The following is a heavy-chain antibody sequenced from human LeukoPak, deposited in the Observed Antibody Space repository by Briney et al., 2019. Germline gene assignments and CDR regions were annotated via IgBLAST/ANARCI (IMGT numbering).Heavy chain of an antibody. V-gene: IGHV4-38-2*02. CDR3: ARVRTTVTTYSYYYMDV. D-gene: IGHD4-17*01. Sequence: SETLSLTCTVSGYSISSGYYWGWIRQPPGKGLEWIGSIYHSGSTYYNPSLKSRVTISVDTSKNQFSLKLSSVTAADTAVYYCARVRTTVTTYSYYYMDVWGKGTTVTVSS. J-gene: IGHJ6*03. CDR1: GYSISSGYY. CDR2: IYHSGST.